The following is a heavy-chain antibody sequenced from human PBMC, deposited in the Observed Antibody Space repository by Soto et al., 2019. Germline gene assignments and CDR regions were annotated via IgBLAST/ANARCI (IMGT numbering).Heavy chain of an antibody. CDR1: GGSVSSGSYY. Sequence: NPSETLSLTCTVSGGSVSSGSYYWSWIRQPPGKGLEWIGYIYYSGSTNYNPSLKSRVTISVDTSKNQFSLKLSSVTAADTAVYYCARVERRDIVATIFDYWGQGTLVTVSS. J-gene: IGHJ4*02. CDR2: IYYSGST. D-gene: IGHD5-12*01. V-gene: IGHV4-61*01. CDR3: ARVERRDIVATIFDY.